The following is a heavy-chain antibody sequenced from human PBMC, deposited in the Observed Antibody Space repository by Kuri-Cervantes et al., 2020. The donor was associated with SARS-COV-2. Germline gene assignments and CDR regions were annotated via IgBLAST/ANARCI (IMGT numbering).Heavy chain of an antibody. Sequence: GSLRLSCTVSGGSISSYYWSWIRQPPGKGLEWIGYIYYSGSTNYNPSLKSRVTISVDTSKNQFSLKLSSVTAADTAVYYCARAYSSSGRHYYGMDVWGQGTTVTVSS. J-gene: IGHJ6*02. CDR3: ARAYSSSGRHYYGMDV. D-gene: IGHD6-13*01. CDR2: IYYSGST. CDR1: GGSISSYY. V-gene: IGHV4-59*12.